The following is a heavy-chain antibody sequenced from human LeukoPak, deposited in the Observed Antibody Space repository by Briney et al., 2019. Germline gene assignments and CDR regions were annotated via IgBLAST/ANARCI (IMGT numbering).Heavy chain of an antibody. D-gene: IGHD5-18*01. Sequence: PSETLSLTCAVYGGSFSGYYWSWIRQPPGKGLEWIGEINHSGGTNYNPSLKSRVTISVDTSKNQFSLKLSSVTAADTAVYYCARAPSPRGYSYGYAFSYYYGMDVWGQGTTVTVSS. CDR2: INHSGGT. CDR3: ARAPSPRGYSYGYAFSYYYGMDV. J-gene: IGHJ6*02. CDR1: GGSFSGYY. V-gene: IGHV4-34*01.